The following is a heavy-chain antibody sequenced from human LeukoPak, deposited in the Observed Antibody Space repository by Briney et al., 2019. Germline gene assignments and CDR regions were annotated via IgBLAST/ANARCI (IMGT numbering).Heavy chain of an antibody. CDR1: GFTVSINY. J-gene: IGHJ2*01. CDR2: IYSGGNT. CDR3: ARGTQYWYFDL. D-gene: IGHD2-15*01. V-gene: IGHV3-53*01. Sequence: GGSLRLSCAASGFTVSINYMSWVRQAPGRGLEWVSVIYSGGNTYYADSVKGRFTISRDSSKNTLYLQMNSLRAEDTAMFHCARGTQYWYFDLWGRGTLVTVSS.